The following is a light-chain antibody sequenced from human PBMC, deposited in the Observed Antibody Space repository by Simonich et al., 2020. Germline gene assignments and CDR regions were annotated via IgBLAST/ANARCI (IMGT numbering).Light chain of an antibody. CDR2: KAS. CDR1: QSISNW. Sequence: DIQMTHSPSTLSASVGDRVNITCRASQSISNWLSWDQQKPGKAPKRLFYKASSFECGVPSRFRGSGSGTEFTLTISSLQPDDFATYYCQQYNSYSWTFGQGTKVEIK. CDR3: QQYNSYSWT. V-gene: IGKV1-5*03. J-gene: IGKJ1*01.